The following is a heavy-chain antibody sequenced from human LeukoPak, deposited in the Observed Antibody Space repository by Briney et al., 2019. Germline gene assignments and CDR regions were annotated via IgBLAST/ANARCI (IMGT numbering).Heavy chain of an antibody. Sequence: ASVKVSCKASGYTFTGYYMHWVRQAPGQGLEWMGWINPNSGGTNYAQKFQGRVTMTRDTSISTAYMELSRLRSDDTAVYCCAGRYCSSTSCYPAAFDIWGQGTMVTVSS. D-gene: IGHD2-2*01. CDR2: INPNSGGT. V-gene: IGHV1-2*02. CDR3: AGRYCSSTSCYPAAFDI. J-gene: IGHJ3*02. CDR1: GYTFTGYY.